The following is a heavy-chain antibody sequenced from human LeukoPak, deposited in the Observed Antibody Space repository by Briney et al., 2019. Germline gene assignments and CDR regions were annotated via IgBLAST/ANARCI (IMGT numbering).Heavy chain of an antibody. V-gene: IGHV4-39*01. CDR3: ARQIAHYDILTGYYYYFDY. Sequence: SETLSLTCTVSGGSISSYYWGWIRQPPGKGLEWIGSIYYSGSTYYNPSLKSRVTISVDTSKNQFSLKLSSVTAADTAVYYCARQIAHYDILTGYYYYFDYWGQGTLVTVSS. D-gene: IGHD3-9*01. CDR2: IYYSGST. J-gene: IGHJ4*02. CDR1: GGSISSYY.